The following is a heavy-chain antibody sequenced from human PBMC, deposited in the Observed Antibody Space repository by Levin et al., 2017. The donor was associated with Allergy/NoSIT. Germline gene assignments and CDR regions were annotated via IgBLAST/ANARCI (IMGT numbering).Heavy chain of an antibody. CDR2: IYNSGNT. V-gene: IGHV4-39*07. J-gene: IGHJ5*02. CDR1: GGSISTSSFY. CDR3: ARGDHRDWFDP. D-gene: IGHD1-14*01. Sequence: SQTLSLTCTVSGGSISTSSFYWGWIRQPPGKGLEWIGNIYNSGNTYFNPSLKSRVTTSVDTSKNQFSLKLSSVTAADTAVYYCARGDHRDWFDPWGQGTLVTVSS.